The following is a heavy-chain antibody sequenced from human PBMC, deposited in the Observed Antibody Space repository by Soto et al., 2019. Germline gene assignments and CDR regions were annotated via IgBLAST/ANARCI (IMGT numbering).Heavy chain of an antibody. V-gene: IGHV4-39*01. J-gene: IGHJ4*02. Sequence: SETLSLTCTVSGGSISSSSYYWGWIRQPPGKGLEWIGSIYYSGSTYYNPSLKSRVTISVDTSKNQFSLKLSSVTAADTAVYYCAGIFGVVRIKNDYWGQGTLVTVSS. CDR1: GGSISSSSYY. CDR3: AGIFGVVRIKNDY. D-gene: IGHD3-3*01. CDR2: IYYSGST.